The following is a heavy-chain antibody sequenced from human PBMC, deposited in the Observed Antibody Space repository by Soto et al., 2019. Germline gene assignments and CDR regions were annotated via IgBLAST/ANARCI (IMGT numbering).Heavy chain of an antibody. CDR1: GYSFTTSG. CDR2: ISTYNGNT. CDR3: ARRLYGDYGY. D-gene: IGHD4-17*01. V-gene: IGHV1-18*01. Sequence: QAQLVQSGAEVKEPGASVKVSCKASGYSFTTSGITWVRQAPGQGLAWMGWISTYNGNTNYAQKLQDRVTVTTDTATSTAYLELRSLRSDDTAVYYCARRLYGDYGYWGQGTLVTVSS. J-gene: IGHJ4*02.